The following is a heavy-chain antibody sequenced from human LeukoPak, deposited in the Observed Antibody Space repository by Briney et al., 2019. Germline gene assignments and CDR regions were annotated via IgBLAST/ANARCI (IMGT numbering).Heavy chain of an antibody. J-gene: IGHJ3*02. V-gene: IGHV3-49*04. Sequence: PGGSLRLSCTASGFTFGDYAMSWVRQAPGKGLEWVGFIRSKAYGGTTEYAASVKGRFTISRDDSKSIAYLQMNSLKTEDTAVYYCTRDSYYYDSSEAFDIWGQGTMVTVSS. CDR1: GFTFGDYA. CDR2: IRSKAYGGTT. D-gene: IGHD3-22*01. CDR3: TRDSYYYDSSEAFDI.